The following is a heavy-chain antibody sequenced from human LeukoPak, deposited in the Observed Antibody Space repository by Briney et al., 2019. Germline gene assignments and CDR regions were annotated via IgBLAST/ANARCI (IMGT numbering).Heavy chain of an antibody. J-gene: IGHJ3*02. CDR1: GGSISSYY. CDR3: ATYYYDGTGYCYRGFHI. V-gene: IGHV4-59*01. Sequence: PSETLSLTCTVSGGSISSYYWNWIRQPPGKGLEWIGYIYYSGNTNYNPSLKSRVTMSVDTSKNQFSLKLSSVTAADTAVYYCATYYYDGTGYCYRGFHIWGQGTMVTVSS. CDR2: IYYSGNT. D-gene: IGHD3-22*01.